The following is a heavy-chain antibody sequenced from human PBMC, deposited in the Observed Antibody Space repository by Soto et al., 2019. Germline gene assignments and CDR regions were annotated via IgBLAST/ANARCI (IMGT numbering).Heavy chain of an antibody. V-gene: IGHV1-18*01. J-gene: IGHJ4*02. CDR1: GYTFTSYG. D-gene: IGHD4-17*01. CDR3: ARGTYGDY. CDR2: ISAHYGNT. Sequence: QVHLVQSGAEVKKPGASVKVSCKASGYTFTSYGITWVRQAPGQGLEWMGWISAHYGNTDYAQKLQGRVIVTRDTSTRTAYMELRSLRSDDTAVYYCARGTYGDYWGQGALVTVSS.